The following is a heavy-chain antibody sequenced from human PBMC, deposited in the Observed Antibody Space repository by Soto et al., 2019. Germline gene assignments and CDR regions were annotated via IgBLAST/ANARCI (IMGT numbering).Heavy chain of an antibody. V-gene: IGHV1-8*01. CDR3: ARGPEIQNFDY. CDR1: GYTFTSYD. Sequence: ASVKVSCKASGYTFTSYDISWVRQATGQGLEWMGWMSPSIGTTGFVQKFQGRVTVTTDTSISTAYMEVTSLTSEDTAVYYCARGPEIQNFDYWGQGTLVTVSS. J-gene: IGHJ4*01. CDR2: MSPSIGTT. D-gene: IGHD5-18*01.